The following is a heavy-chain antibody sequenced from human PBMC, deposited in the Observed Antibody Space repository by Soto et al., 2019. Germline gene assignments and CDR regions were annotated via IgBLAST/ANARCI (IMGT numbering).Heavy chain of an antibody. CDR2: IYWDGES. CDR1: LFSFTTTRMR. Sequence: GPTLVNPTETLTLTCTFSLFSFTTTRMRLGWTRQPPGKALEWLAIIYWDGESRYNPLLRRRLTLTEDTSKNQVVLTMTNMDPKDTATYYCAHRDSTGTTTYFDSWGQGIPVTVSS. CDR3: AHRDSTGTTTYFDS. V-gene: IGHV2-5*02. J-gene: IGHJ4*02. D-gene: IGHD1-1*01.